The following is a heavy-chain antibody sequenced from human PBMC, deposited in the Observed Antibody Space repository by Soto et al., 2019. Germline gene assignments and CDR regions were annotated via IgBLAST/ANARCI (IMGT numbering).Heavy chain of an antibody. CDR3: ARSRDGYSFYFYYGMDG. J-gene: IGHJ6*02. D-gene: IGHD4-4*01. CDR2: ILHDGSAE. V-gene: IGHV3-30*03. Sequence: PGGSLRLSCAASGFIFTSYGMHWVSQAPGKGLEWMALILHDGSAEYYADSVKGRFTISRDNSKNTLYLQMNSLTAEDTAVYYCARSRDGYSFYFYYGMDGWGQGTTVTVSS. CDR1: GFIFTSYG.